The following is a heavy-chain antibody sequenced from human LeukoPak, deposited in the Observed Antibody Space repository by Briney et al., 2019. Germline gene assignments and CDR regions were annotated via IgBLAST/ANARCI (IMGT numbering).Heavy chain of an antibody. D-gene: IGHD1-14*01. CDR1: GFTFSTYS. J-gene: IGHJ4*02. CDR3: VRETAYSFDY. Sequence: GGSLRLSCAASGFTFSTYSMNWVRQAPGKGLEWVSYISSSGSDIYNADSVKGRFTISRDNAKNSMYLQMNSLRDEDTAVYYCVRETAYSFDYWGQGTLVTVSS. CDR2: ISSSGSDI. V-gene: IGHV3-48*02.